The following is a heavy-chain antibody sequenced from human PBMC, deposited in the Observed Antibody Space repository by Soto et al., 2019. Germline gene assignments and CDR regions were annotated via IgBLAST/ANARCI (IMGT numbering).Heavy chain of an antibody. V-gene: IGHV1-8*01. Sequence: QVQLVQSGAEVKKPGASVKVSCKASGYTFTSYDINWVRQATGQGLEWMGWMNPNSGNTGYAQKFQGRVTMTRYTSICTAYMELSSLRSEDTAVYYCARERTGTTSMDVWGQGTTVTVSS. CDR2: MNPNSGNT. D-gene: IGHD1-1*01. J-gene: IGHJ6*02. CDR3: ARERTGTTSMDV. CDR1: GYTFTSYD.